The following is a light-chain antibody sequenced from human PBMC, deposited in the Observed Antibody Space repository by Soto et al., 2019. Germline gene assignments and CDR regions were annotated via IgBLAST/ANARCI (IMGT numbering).Light chain of an antibody. CDR3: QERSNWPST. V-gene: IGKV3-11*01. CDR1: QSVSSY. J-gene: IGKJ4*01. CDR2: DAS. Sequence: EIVLTQSPATLSLSPGERAALSCRASQSVSSYLAWYQQKPGQAPRLLIYDASKRATGIPARFSGSGSGTDFTPTISSLEPEDFAVYFCQERSNWPSTFGGGTKVEI.